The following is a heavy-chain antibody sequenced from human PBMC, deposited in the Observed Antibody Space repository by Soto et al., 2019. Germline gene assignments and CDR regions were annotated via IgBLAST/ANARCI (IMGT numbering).Heavy chain of an antibody. CDR1: GFTFSSYS. J-gene: IGHJ6*03. CDR2: ISSSSSTI. Sequence: EVQLVESGGGLVQPGGSLRLSCAASGFTFSSYSMNWVRQAPGKGLEGVSYISSSSSTIYYADSVKGRFTISRDNAKNSLYLQMNSLRAEDTAVYYCARNYYYYYYMDVWGKGTTVTVSS. V-gene: IGHV3-48*01. CDR3: ARNYYYYYYMDV.